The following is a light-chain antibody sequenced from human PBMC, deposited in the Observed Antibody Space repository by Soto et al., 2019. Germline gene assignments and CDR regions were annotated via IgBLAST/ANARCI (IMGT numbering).Light chain of an antibody. CDR3: QQYNSYPIT. Sequence: DIQMTQSPSTLPASVGDRVTIPCRASQSISSWLAWYQQKPGKAPKLRIDKASSLESGVPSRCSGSGSGTEFTLTISSLQPDDFATYYCQQYNSYPITFGQGTRVDIK. CDR1: QSISSW. V-gene: IGKV1-5*03. J-gene: IGKJ5*01. CDR2: KAS.